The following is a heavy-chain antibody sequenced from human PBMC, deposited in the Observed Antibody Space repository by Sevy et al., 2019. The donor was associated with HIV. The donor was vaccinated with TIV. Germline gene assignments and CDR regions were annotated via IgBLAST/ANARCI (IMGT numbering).Heavy chain of an antibody. CDR2: IYPDDSET. CDR1: GYSFTSHW. Sequence: GESLKISCEGSGYSFTSHWIGWVRHMPGKGLEWMGIIYPDDSETRYSRSFQGQVTFSADKSISTAYLQWSSLKAWDTAMYYCASSRSGYFDSSGYYIYWGQGTMVTVSS. D-gene: IGHD3-22*01. J-gene: IGHJ4*02. CDR3: ASSRSGYFDSSGYYIY. V-gene: IGHV5-51*01.